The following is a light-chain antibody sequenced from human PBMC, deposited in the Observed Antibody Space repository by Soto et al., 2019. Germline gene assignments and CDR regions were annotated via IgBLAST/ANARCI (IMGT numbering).Light chain of an antibody. J-gene: IGKJ2*03. CDR2: GAS. V-gene: IGKV3-20*01. Sequence: EIVLTQSPVTLSLSPGERATLSCRASQSVTSTYLAWYQQKPGQSPRLIIYGASTRASGFPDRFSGGGSGTDLPLTISRLEPEDSAVYYCHCQQFDSSRLYSFGHGTKVEI. CDR3: QQFDSSRLYS. CDR1: QSVTSTY.